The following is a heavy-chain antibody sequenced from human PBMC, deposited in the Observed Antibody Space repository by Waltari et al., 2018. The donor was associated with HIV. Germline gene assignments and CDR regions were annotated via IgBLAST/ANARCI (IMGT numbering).Heavy chain of an antibody. CDR3: GREGDYYDSSPFDY. J-gene: IGHJ4*02. V-gene: IGHV3-30-3*01. Sequence: QVQLVESGGGVVQPGRSLRLSRADSVFTFNPSSMHWVRQAPGKGLEWVAVISWDGSNKHYADSVKGRCTISRDNSRNSLYLQMSSLRAEDTAVYYCGREGDYYDSSPFDYWGQGTLVTVSS. CDR1: VFTFNPSS. D-gene: IGHD3-22*01. CDR2: ISWDGSNK.